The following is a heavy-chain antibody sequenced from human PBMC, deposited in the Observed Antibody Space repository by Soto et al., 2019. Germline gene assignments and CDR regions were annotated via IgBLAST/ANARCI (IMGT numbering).Heavy chain of an antibody. J-gene: IGHJ4*02. CDR3: AHDDSGHWGFDY. CDR2: IYWDDDK. CDR1: GFSLSTRGVG. D-gene: IGHD6-19*01. Sequence: QITLKESGPTLVKPTQTLTLTCTFSGFSLSTRGVGVGWIRQPPGTALEWLALIYWDDDKRYSPSLKTRLTITKDTSKNQVVLTMTNMDRVDTGTDYCAHDDSGHWGFDYWGQGTLVTVSS. V-gene: IGHV2-5*02.